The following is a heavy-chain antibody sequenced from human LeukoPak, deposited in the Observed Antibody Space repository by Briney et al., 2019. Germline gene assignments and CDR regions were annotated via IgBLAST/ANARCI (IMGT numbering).Heavy chain of an antibody. D-gene: IGHD5-18*01. Sequence: SETLTLTCTVYGGSFSDYYWGWIRLSPGKGLEWLGEINPKGNTNYSRSLKSRVTISVDTSKNQFSLKLSSVAAADTAVYFCVRVGYSYVINDWSRTGLGAYPTKYYYHMDVWDKGTTVTVSS. CDR1: GGSFSDYY. J-gene: IGHJ6*03. V-gene: IGHV4-34*01. CDR2: INPKGNT. CDR3: VRVGYSYVINDWSRTGLGAYPTKYYYHMDV.